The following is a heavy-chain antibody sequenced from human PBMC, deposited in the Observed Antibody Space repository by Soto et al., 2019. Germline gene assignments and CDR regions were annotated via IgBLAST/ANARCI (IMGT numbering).Heavy chain of an antibody. J-gene: IGHJ4*02. V-gene: IGHV4-30-4*08. Sequence: PSETLSLTCTVSGGSISSGGYYWSWIRQHPGKGLEWIGYIYYSGSTYYNPSLKSRVTISVDTSKNQFSLKLSSVTAADTAVYYCARLVSSIFGVVIGPRDYWGQGTLVTVSS. CDR3: ARLVSSIFGVVIGPRDY. CDR1: GGSISSGGYY. CDR2: IYYSGST. D-gene: IGHD3-3*01.